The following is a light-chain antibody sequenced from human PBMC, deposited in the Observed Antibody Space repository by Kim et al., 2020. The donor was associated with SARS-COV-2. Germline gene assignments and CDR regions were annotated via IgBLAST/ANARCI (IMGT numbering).Light chain of an antibody. Sequence: GKRITISFFGSGSNIARNVVNWYQQFPGTAPKLHIYATDQRSSGVPDRFSGSRSGTSASLDISGLQSDDEADYYCGTWDDSLNEWVFGGGTQLTVL. CDR2: ATD. CDR3: GTWDDSLNEWV. J-gene: IGLJ3*02. V-gene: IGLV1-44*01. CDR1: GSNIARNV.